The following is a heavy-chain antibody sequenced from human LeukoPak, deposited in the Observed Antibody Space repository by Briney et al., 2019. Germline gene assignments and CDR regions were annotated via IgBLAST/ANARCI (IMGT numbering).Heavy chain of an antibody. CDR3: ARGRGAARFVTIEFDY. J-gene: IGHJ4*02. D-gene: IGHD6-6*01. CDR2: IYRSGTT. V-gene: IGHV4-4*09. Sequence: SETLSLTCTVSGDSISGSYWSWIRQPPGKGLEWVGYIYRSGTTSYNPALKSRVTMAVDTSKNQFSLKLSSVTAADTAVYYCARGRGAARFVTIEFDYWGQGALVTVSS. CDR1: GDSISGSY.